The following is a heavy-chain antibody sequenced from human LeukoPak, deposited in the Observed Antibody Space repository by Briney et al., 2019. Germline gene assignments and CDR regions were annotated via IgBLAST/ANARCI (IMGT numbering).Heavy chain of an antibody. D-gene: IGHD3-22*01. V-gene: IGHV3-23*01. CDR1: GFTFSSYA. CDR3: ARDRDSSGNFDY. Sequence: PGGSLRLSCAASGFTFSSYAMSWVRQAPGKGLEWVSAISGSGGSTYYADSVKGRFTISRDNSKNTLYLQMNSLRAEDTAVYYCARDRDSSGNFDYWGQGTLVTVSS. CDR2: ISGSGGST. J-gene: IGHJ4*02.